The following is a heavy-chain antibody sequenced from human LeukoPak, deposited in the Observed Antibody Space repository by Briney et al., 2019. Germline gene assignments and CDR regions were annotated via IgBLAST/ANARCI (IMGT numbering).Heavy chain of an antibody. CDR2: INWNGGST. CDR1: GFTFDDYG. D-gene: IGHD1-20*01. CDR3: ASYVTATYAFDI. V-gene: IGHV3-20*04. J-gene: IGHJ3*02. Sequence: GGSLRLSCAASGFTFDDYGMSWVRQAPGKGLELVSGINWNGGSTGYADSVKGRFTISRDNAKNSLYLQMNSLRAEDTALYYCASYVTATYAFDIWGQGTMVTVSS.